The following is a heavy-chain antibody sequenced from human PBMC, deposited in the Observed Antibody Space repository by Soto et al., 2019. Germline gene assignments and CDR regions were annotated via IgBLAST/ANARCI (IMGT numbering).Heavy chain of an antibody. CDR3: VRQGYGPLNGSVDV. Sequence: PSETLSLTCTVSGGSMSGYYWSWIRLPPGKPMEWIGYVHDSWGAAYNPSLRSRVAISLDTSKSQFSLSLTSVSATDTAMYYCVRQGYGPLNGSVDVWGQGTTVTVSS. CDR1: GGSMSGYY. J-gene: IGHJ6*02. D-gene: IGHD5-18*01. CDR2: VHDSWGA. V-gene: IGHV4-59*08.